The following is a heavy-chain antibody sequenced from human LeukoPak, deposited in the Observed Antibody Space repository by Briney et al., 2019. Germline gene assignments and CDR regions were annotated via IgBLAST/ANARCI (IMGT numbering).Heavy chain of an antibody. Sequence: SETLSLTCTVSGGSISSSTYYWGWIRQPPGKGLEWIGSIYYSGSTYYNPSLKSRVTISVDTSKNQFSLKLSSVTAADTAVYYCARGRRWLQLGYFDYWGQGTLVTVSS. D-gene: IGHD5-24*01. CDR3: ARGRRWLQLGYFDY. V-gene: IGHV4-39*07. J-gene: IGHJ4*02. CDR2: IYYSGST. CDR1: GGSISSSTYY.